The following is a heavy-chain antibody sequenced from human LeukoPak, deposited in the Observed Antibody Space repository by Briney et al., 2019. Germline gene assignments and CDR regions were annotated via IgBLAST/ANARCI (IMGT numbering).Heavy chain of an antibody. CDR1: GGSISRYY. V-gene: IGHV4-59*01. Sequence: SETLSLTCTVSGGSISRYYWSWIRQPPGKGLEWIGYIYYSGSTNYNPSLKSRVTISVDTSMNQFSLKLSSVTAADTAVYYCARGPVGGTTYNDGDAFDIWGQGTMVTVSS. D-gene: IGHD1-7*01. CDR2: IYYSGST. CDR3: ARGPVGGTTYNDGDAFDI. J-gene: IGHJ3*02.